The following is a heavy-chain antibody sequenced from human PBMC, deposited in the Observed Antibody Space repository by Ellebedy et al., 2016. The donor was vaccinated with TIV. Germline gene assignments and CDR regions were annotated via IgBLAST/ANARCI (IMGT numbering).Heavy chain of an antibody. J-gene: IGHJ6*02. CDR3: ARDKDRKVSDV. CDR2: LYSTGST. CDR1: GGSMIAYY. Sequence: MPSETLSLTCSVSGGSMIAYYWIWVRQPAGRKLEWIGCLYSTGSTNYNPSLQTRVTMSLDTSKNQFSLRLTSVTAADTAVYYCARDKDRKVSDVWGQGTTVTVSS. V-gene: IGHV4-4*07. D-gene: IGHD5/OR15-5a*01.